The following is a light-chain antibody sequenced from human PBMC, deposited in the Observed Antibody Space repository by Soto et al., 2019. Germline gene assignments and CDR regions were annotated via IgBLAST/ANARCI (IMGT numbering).Light chain of an antibody. V-gene: IGKV3-20*01. Sequence: EIVLTQSPGTLSLSPGDRATISCRASQSVSSNYLAWYQQKPGQATRLLIYGASSRATGIPDRFSGSGSGTDFTLTISRLEPEDVAVYYCQQYGSSPRVTFGGGTKVEIK. J-gene: IGKJ4*01. CDR1: QSVSSNY. CDR2: GAS. CDR3: QQYGSSPRVT.